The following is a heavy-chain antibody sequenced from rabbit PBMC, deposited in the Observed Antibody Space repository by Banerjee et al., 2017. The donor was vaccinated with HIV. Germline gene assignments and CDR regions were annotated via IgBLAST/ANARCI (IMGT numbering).Heavy chain of an antibody. CDR2: IYSGSSGRP. D-gene: IGHD6-1*01. V-gene: IGHV1S45*01. J-gene: IGHJ4*01. CDR1: GIDFSSYYY. Sequence: QQQLEESGGGLVKPGGTLTLTCKASGIDFSSYYYMCWVRQAPGKGLEWIACIYSGSSGRPYYASWAKGRFTISKASSTTVTLQMTSLTAADTATYFCARDYSGGAADAYGYFQFWGPGTLVTVS. CDR3: ARDYSGGAADAYGYFQF.